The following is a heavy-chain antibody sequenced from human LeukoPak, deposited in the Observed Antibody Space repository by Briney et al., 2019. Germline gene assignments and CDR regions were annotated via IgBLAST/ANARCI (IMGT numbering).Heavy chain of an antibody. V-gene: IGHV3-23*01. CDR3: ASRYCSSTSCSPVIDS. CDR1: GFTFSSYP. CDR2: ISGGAGTT. J-gene: IGHJ4*02. Sequence: GGSLRLSCAASGFTFSSYPMSWVRQAPGKGLEWVSAISGGAGTTYYADSLKGRFTISRDNSKNTLYLQMNSLRAEDTAVYYCASRYCSSTSCSPVIDSWGQGTLVTVSS. D-gene: IGHD2-2*01.